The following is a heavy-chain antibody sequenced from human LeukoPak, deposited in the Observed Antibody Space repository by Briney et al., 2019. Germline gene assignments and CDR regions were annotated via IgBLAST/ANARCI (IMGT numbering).Heavy chain of an antibody. V-gene: IGHV3-48*03. CDR2: ISSSGSTI. CDR1: GFTFSSYA. Sequence: GGSLRLSCAASGFTFSSYAMNWVRPAPGKGLEWVSYISSSGSTIYYADSVKGRFTISRDNAKNSLYLQMNSLRAEDTAVYYCARTMVRGVVPGGIDYWGQGTLVTVSS. CDR3: ARTMVRGVVPGGIDY. J-gene: IGHJ4*02. D-gene: IGHD3-10*01.